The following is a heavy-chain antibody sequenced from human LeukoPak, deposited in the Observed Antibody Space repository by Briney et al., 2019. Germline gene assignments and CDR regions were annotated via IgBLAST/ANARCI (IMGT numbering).Heavy chain of an antibody. D-gene: IGHD5-18*01. V-gene: IGHV4-34*01. J-gene: IGHJ4*02. CDR2: INHSGST. CDR1: GGSFSGYY. CDR3: ARGWVSRDTAMVPD. Sequence: SETLSLTCAVYGGSFSGYYWSWIRQPPGKGQEWIGEINHSGSTNYNPSLKSRVTISVDTSKNQFSLKLSFVTAADTAVYYCARGWVSRDTAMVPDWGQGTLVTVSS.